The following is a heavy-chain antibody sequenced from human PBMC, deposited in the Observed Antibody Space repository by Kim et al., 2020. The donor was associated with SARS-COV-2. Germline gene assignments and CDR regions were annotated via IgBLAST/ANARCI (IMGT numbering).Heavy chain of an antibody. CDR2: ISYSGST. Sequence: SETLSLTCTVSGGSVSSNNYYCSWIRQPPGKGLEWIGYISYSGSTNYHSSLKSRVTMSVDTSKNQVSLKLSSMTAADTAVYYCARGRWELRLGMDVWGQGTTVTVSS. CDR1: GGSVSSNNYY. J-gene: IGHJ6*02. V-gene: IGHV4-61*01. D-gene: IGHD1-26*01. CDR3: ARGRWELRLGMDV.